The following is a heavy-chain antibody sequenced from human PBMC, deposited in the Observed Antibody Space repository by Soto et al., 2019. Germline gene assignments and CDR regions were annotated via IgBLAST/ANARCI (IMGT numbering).Heavy chain of an antibody. J-gene: IGHJ6*02. D-gene: IGHD6-13*01. V-gene: IGHV4-31*03. CDR3: AGMIAAAGYYYYYGMDV. Sequence: QVQLQESGPGLVKPSQTLSLTCTVSGGSISSGGYYWSWIRQHPGKGLEWIGYIYYSGSTYYNPSLKSRVTISVDTSTNQFSLKLSSVTAADTAVYYCAGMIAAAGYYYYYGMDVWGQGTTVTVSS. CDR1: GGSISSGGYY. CDR2: IYYSGST.